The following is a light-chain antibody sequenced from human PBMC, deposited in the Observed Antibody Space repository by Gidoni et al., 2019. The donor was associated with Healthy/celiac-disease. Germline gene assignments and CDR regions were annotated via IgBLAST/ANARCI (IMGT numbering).Light chain of an antibody. J-gene: IGLJ2*01. CDR2: KDS. CDR3: QSADNSGTSHVV. Sequence: SYELTQPPSVSVSPGQTARITCSGDALPKQYAYWYQQKPGQAPVLVIYKDSERPSGIPERFSGSSSGTTVTLIISGVQAEDEADYYCQSADNSGTSHVVFGGGTKLTVL. CDR1: ALPKQY. V-gene: IGLV3-25*03.